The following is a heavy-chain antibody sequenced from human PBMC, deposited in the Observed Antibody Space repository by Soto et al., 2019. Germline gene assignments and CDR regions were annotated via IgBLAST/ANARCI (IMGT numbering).Heavy chain of an antibody. CDR3: ARHEGGLKNWFDP. CDR1: GYSFTVYG. Sequence: GESKRISSKGSGYSFTVYGISWVRQMPGKGLEWMGRIDPSDSYTNYSPSFQGHVTISADKSISTAYLQWSSLKASDTAMYYCARHEGGLKNWFDPWGQGTLVTVSS. D-gene: IGHD3-16*01. V-gene: IGHV5-10-1*01. CDR2: IDPSDSYT. J-gene: IGHJ5*02.